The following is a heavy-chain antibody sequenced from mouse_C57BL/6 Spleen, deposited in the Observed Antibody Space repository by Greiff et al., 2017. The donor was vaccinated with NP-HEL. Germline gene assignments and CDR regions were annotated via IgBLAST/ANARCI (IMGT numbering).Heavy chain of an antibody. J-gene: IGHJ4*01. D-gene: IGHD1-1*01. CDR2: IYPGDGDT. CDR3: ARGYGSRAMDY. V-gene: IGHV1-82*01. CDR1: GYAFSSYW. Sequence: VQLQQSGAELVKPGASVKISCKASGYAFSSYWMNWVKQRPGKGLEWIGRIYPGDGDTNYNGKFKGKATLTADKSSSTAYMQLSSLTSEDSAVYCCARGYGSRAMDYWGQGTSVTVSS.